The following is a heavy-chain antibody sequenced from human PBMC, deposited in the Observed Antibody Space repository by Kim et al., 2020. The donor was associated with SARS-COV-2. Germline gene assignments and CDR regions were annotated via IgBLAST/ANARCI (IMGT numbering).Heavy chain of an antibody. CDR3: ARGFDI. Sequence: YIGSTNYNPSLKSRVTSSVDTSENQFSLKLSSVTAADTAVYYCARGFDIWGQGTMVTVSS. CDR2: YIGST. J-gene: IGHJ3*02. V-gene: IGHV4-59*09.